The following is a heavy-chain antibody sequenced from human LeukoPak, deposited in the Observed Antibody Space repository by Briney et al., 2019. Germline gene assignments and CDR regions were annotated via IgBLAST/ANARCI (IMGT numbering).Heavy chain of an antibody. D-gene: IGHD3-10*01. V-gene: IGHV4-39*07. Sequence: SETLSLTCTVSGGSISSGSYYWGWIRQPPGKGLEWIGSIYHSGSTYYNPSLKSRVTISVDTSKNQFSLKLSSVTAADTAVYYCARVLGAVQGPLGYFDLWGRGTLVTVSS. J-gene: IGHJ2*01. CDR2: IYHSGST. CDR3: ARVLGAVQGPLGYFDL. CDR1: GGSISSGSYY.